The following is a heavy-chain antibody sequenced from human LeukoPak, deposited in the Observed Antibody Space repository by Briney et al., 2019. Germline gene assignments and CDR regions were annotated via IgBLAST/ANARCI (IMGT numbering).Heavy chain of an antibody. CDR3: ARDLYYYDSSGPFDY. CDR1: GGTFSSYA. D-gene: IGHD3-22*01. J-gene: IGHJ4*02. CDR2: IIPIFGTA. Sequence: SVKVSCKASGGTFSSYAISWVRQAPGQGLEWMGGIIPIFGTANYAQKFQGRVTITADESMSTAYMELSSLRSEDTAVYYCARDLYYYDSSGPFDYWGQGTLVTVSS. V-gene: IGHV1-69*13.